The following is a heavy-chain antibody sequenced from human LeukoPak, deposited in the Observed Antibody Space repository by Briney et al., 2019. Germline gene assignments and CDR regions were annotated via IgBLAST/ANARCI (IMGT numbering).Heavy chain of an antibody. D-gene: IGHD6-6*01. Sequence: SETLSLTCTVSGGSISSYYWSWIRQPAGKGLEWIGRIYTSGSTNYNPSLKSRVTMSVDTSKNQFSLKLSSVTAADTAVYYCARGTIAARPGVWFDPWGQGTLVTVSS. CDR2: IYTSGST. V-gene: IGHV4-4*07. J-gene: IGHJ5*02. CDR1: GGSISSYY. CDR3: ARGTIAARPGVWFDP.